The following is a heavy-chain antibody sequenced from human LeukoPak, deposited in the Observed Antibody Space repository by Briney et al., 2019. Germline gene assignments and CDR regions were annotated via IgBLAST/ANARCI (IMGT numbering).Heavy chain of an antibody. V-gene: IGHV1-69*04. CDR2: IIPILGIA. D-gene: IGHD3-16*01. CDR1: GGTFSSYA. Sequence: EASVKVSCKASGGTFSSYAISWVRQAPGQGLEWMGRIIPILGIANYAQKFQGRVTITADKSTSTAYMELSSLRSEDTALYYCAKGGIILDYWGQGTLVTVSS. J-gene: IGHJ4*02. CDR3: AKGGIILDY.